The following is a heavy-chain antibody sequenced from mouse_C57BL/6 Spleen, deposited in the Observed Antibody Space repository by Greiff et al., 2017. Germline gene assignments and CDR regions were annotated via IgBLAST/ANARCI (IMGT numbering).Heavy chain of an antibody. J-gene: IGHJ2*01. CDR3: ARGGLRYYFDY. CDR1: GYTFTSYW. CDR2: IYPGSGST. D-gene: IGHD3-3*01. V-gene: IGHV1-55*01. Sequence: VKLMESGAELVKPGASVKMSCKASGYTFTSYWITWVKQRPGQGLEWIGDIYPGSGSTNYNEKFKSKATLTVDTSSSTAYMQLSSLTSEDSAVYYCARGGLRYYFDYWGQGTTLTVSA.